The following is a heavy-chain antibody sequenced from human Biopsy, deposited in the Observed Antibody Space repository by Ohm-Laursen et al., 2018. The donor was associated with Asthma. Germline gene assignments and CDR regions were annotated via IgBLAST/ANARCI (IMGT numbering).Heavy chain of an antibody. CDR3: ARITNDRIAAAGRYYYYGMDV. CDR1: GGSFSGYY. D-gene: IGHD6-13*01. CDR2: TNHSGST. J-gene: IGHJ6*02. Sequence: GTLSLTCSVYGGSFSGYYWSWTRQPPGKGLEWIGETNHSGSTNYNPSLKSRVTISVDTSKNQFSLKLSSVTAADTAVYYCARITNDRIAAAGRYYYYGMDVWGQGTTVTVSS. V-gene: IGHV4-34*01.